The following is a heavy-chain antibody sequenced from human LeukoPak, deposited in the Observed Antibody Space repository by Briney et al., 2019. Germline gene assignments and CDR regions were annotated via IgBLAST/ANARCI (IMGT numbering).Heavy chain of an antibody. D-gene: IGHD3-10*01. CDR3: ARAPLLSDVDY. CDR2: ISSSSSYT. V-gene: IGHV3-11*06. J-gene: IGHJ4*02. CDR1: GFTFSDYY. Sequence: PGGSLRLSCAASGFTFSDYYMSWIRQAPGKGLEWVSCISSSSSYTNYADSVKGRFTISRDNAKNSLYLQMNSLRAEDTAVYYCARAPLLSDVDYWGQGTLVTVSS.